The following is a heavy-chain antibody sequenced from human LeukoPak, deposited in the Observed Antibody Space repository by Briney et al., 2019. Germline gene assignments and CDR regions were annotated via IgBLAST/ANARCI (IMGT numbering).Heavy chain of an antibody. D-gene: IGHD2-15*01. CDR2: IYYSGSGST. Sequence: PSETLSLTCTVSGGSISGYYWSWIRQPPGKGLEWIGYIYYSGSGSTNYNPSLKSRVTISVDTSKNQFSLKLSSVTAADTAVYYCARVNTQGVPSPWGQGILVTVSS. CDR3: ARVNTQGVPSP. V-gene: IGHV4-59*01. J-gene: IGHJ5*02. CDR1: GGSISGYY.